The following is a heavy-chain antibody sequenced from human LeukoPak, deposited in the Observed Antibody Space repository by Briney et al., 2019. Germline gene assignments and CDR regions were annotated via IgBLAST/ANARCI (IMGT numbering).Heavy chain of an antibody. J-gene: IGHJ6*02. D-gene: IGHD3-22*01. V-gene: IGHV3-11*01. Sequence: GGSLRLSCVACGFSFSDYYMSWIRQAPGRGLEWISYISGSGSDLYYADSVKGRFTISRDNANNSLYLQMNSLRAEDTAVYYCARSIGHYYTMDVWGQGTTVTVSS. CDR2: ISGSGSDL. CDR3: ARSIGHYYTMDV. CDR1: GFSFSDYY.